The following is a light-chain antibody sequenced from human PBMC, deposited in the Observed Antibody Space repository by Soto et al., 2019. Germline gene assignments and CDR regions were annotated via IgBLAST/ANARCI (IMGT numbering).Light chain of an antibody. CDR1: QSLVYTDGYTS. J-gene: IGKJ5*01. CDR3: MQGTQWPLT. V-gene: IGKV2-30*01. Sequence: DVVMTQFPLSLAVTLGQPASISCSSSQSLVYTDGYTSVNWLQLRPGQAPRRLIYKVSQRDSVVPDRFSGSGSGNVYTLRSSRVEAEDVVVSYCMQGTQWPLTFGQGTRLEIE. CDR2: KVS.